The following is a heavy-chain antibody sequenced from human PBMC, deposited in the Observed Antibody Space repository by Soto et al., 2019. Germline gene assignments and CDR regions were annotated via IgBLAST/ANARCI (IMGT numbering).Heavy chain of an antibody. V-gene: IGHV3-21*01. CDR3: AKDSGCVNNACAYDP. D-gene: IGHD1-20*01. J-gene: IGHJ5*02. CDR2: ISRGSDYI. CDR1: GFSFSDYT. Sequence: PGGSLRLSCAASGFSFSDYTMNWVRQAPGKGLEWVSSISRGSDYIFYADTVKGRFTISRDNARNSLYLQMSSLRAEDTAVYYCAKDSGCVNNACAYDPWGQGTLVTVSS.